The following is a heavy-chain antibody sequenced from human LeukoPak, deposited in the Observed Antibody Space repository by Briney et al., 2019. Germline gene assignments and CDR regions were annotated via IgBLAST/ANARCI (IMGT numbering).Heavy chain of an antibody. D-gene: IGHD5-12*01. J-gene: IGHJ6*03. CDR2: ISYDGSNK. V-gene: IGHV3-30*04. CDR1: GFTFSNYA. CDR3: ARSLATSYYYMDV. Sequence: GGSLRLSCAASGFTFSNYAMHWVRQAPGKGLEWVAVISYDGSNKFYADSVKGRFTISRDNSKNTLHLQMNSLRAEDTAVYYCARSLATSYYYMDVWGKGATVTVSS.